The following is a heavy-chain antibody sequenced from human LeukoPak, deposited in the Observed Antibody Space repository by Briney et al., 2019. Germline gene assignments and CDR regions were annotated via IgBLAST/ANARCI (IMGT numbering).Heavy chain of an antibody. Sequence: GGSLRLSCAASGFNFSIYSMIWLPQAPGKGREGVSYISSSTGTIYYVDSVKGRFTISRDNAKNSLYLQMNSLRAEDTDIYYCVRVGGALDIWGQGTMVTVSS. D-gene: IGHD3-16*01. J-gene: IGHJ3*02. CDR2: ISSSTGTI. CDR1: GFNFSIYS. CDR3: VRVGGALDI. V-gene: IGHV3-48*01.